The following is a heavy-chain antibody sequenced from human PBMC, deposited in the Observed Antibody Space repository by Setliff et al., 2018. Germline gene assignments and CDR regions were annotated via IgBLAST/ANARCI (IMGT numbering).Heavy chain of an antibody. CDR1: GYTFTGYY. J-gene: IGHJ5*02. D-gene: IGHD1-26*01. CDR3: ARVPVVGATKLYWFDP. Sequence: GASVKVSCKASGYTFTGYYMHWVRQAPGQGLEWMGWINPNSGGTNYAQKFQGRVTITRDTSASTAYMELSSLRSEDTAVYYCARVPVVGATKLYWFDPWGQGTLVTVSS. CDR2: INPNSGGT. V-gene: IGHV1-2*02.